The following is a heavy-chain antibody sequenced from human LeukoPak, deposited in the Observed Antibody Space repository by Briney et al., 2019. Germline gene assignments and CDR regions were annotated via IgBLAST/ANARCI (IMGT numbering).Heavy chain of an antibody. Sequence: PGGSLRLSCAASGFTFSSYGMHWVRQAPGKGLEWVAVIWYDGSNKYYADSVKGRFTISRDNSKNTLYLQMNSLRAEDTAVYYCAREHGDSDPRMGYYYGMDVWGQGTTVTVSS. J-gene: IGHJ6*02. CDR2: IWYDGSNK. CDR3: AREHGDSDPRMGYYYGMDV. D-gene: IGHD4-17*01. V-gene: IGHV3-33*01. CDR1: GFTFSSYG.